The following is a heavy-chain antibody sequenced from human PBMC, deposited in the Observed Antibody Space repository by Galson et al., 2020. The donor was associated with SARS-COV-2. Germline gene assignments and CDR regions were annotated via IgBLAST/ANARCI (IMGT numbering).Heavy chain of an antibody. Sequence: KIGESLKISCAASGFTFSSYSMNWVRQAPGKGLEWVSSISSSSYIYYADSVKGRFTISRDNAKNSLYLQMNSLRAEDTAVYYCAREAGDYGGNDFDYWGQGTLVTVSS. V-gene: IGHV3-21*01. D-gene: IGHD4-17*01. CDR1: GFTFSSYS. CDR2: ISSSSYI. J-gene: IGHJ4*02. CDR3: AREAGDYGGNDFDY.